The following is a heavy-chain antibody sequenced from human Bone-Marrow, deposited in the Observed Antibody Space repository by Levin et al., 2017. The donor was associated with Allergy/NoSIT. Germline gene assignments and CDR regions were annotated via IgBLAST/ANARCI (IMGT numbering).Heavy chain of an antibody. J-gene: IGHJ4*02. D-gene: IGHD6-13*01. CDR2: IYWDDDK. Sequence: SGPTLVKPTQTLTLTCTFSGFSLSTTGVGVGWIRQPPGEALEWLTLIYWDDDKRYSPSLKSRLTITKDASKNQVVLTMTNMTPVDTATYYCAAQLSSYTHYWGQGTLVTVSS. V-gene: IGHV2-5*02. CDR1: GFSLSTTGVG. CDR3: AAQLSSYTHY.